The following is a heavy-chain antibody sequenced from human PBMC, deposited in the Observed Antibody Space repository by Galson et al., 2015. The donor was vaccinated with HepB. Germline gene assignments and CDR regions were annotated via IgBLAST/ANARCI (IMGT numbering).Heavy chain of an antibody. CDR1: GVIVSSNY. J-gene: IGHJ6*02. Sequence: SLRLSCAASGVIVSSNYMTWVRQAPGKGLEWVSVMYPVDTTYYADSVTVRFTISGDNDKNTVHLQMDSLRAEDTAVYFCVRDFDYGPDWGMDVWGQGTTVTVSS. CDR2: MYPVDTT. CDR3: VRDFDYGPDWGMDV. D-gene: IGHD3-16*01. V-gene: IGHV3-53*01.